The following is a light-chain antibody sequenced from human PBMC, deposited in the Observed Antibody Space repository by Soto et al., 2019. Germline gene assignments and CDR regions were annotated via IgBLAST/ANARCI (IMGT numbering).Light chain of an antibody. J-gene: IGLJ2*01. CDR3: GTWDTSLTAVV. V-gene: IGLV1-51*01. Sequence: QSVLTQPPSVSAAPGQKVTISCSGRHPNLGTNHVSWYQQLPGTAPKLLIYDNHKRQSEIPDRFSGSKSGTSATLAISALQTGDEADYYCGTWDTSLTAVVFGGGTKLTVL. CDR2: DNH. CDR1: HPNLGTNH.